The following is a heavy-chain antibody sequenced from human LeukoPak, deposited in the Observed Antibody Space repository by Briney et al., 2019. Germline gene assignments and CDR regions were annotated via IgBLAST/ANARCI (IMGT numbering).Heavy chain of an antibody. Sequence: SSVKPSCNASGYPFTSYYMHWVRQAPGQGLEWMAIINPSGGSTSYAQKFQGRVTMTRDTSTSTVYMELSSLRSEDTAVYYCARDSPPEDIVLMAEGNYYYYYYGMDVWGQGTTVTVSS. CDR1: GYPFTSYY. CDR2: INPSGGST. J-gene: IGHJ6*02. V-gene: IGHV1-46*01. D-gene: IGHD2-8*01. CDR3: ARDSPPEDIVLMAEGNYYYYYYGMDV.